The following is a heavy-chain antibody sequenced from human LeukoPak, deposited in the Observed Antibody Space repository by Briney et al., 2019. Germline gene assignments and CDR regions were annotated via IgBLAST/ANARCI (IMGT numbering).Heavy chain of an antibody. V-gene: IGHV4-4*07. CDR2: VYTSGST. Sequence: SETLSLTYTVSGGSISSYYWSWIRQPAGKGLEWIGRVYTSGSTNYNPSLKSRVAMSVDTSNNQFSLRLTSVTAADTAVYYCARGSTAFDYWGQGTLVTVSS. D-gene: IGHD3-10*01. CDR3: ARGSTAFDY. J-gene: IGHJ4*02. CDR1: GGSISSYY.